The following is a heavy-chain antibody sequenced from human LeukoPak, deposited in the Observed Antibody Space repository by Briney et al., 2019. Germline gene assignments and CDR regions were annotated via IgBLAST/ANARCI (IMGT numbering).Heavy chain of an antibody. Sequence: SETLSLTCTVSGGSINNYYWSWIRQPAGRGLEWIGRIHSSGSTNYDPPLKSRVTISVDTSKNQFSLKLSSVTAADTAVYYCASTSKGHPYGDSNWFDPWGQGTLVTVSS. CDR2: IHSSGST. CDR3: ASTSKGHPYGDSNWFDP. D-gene: IGHD4-17*01. CDR1: GGSINNYY. J-gene: IGHJ5*02. V-gene: IGHV4-4*07.